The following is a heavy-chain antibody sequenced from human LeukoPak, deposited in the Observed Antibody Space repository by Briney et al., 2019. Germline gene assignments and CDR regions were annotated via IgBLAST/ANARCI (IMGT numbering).Heavy chain of an antibody. D-gene: IGHD5-12*01. CDR1: GFTFSSYS. CDR2: ISSSSSYI. J-gene: IGHJ3*02. CDR3: ARDSGYSGYLPDAFDI. Sequence: PGGSLRLSCAASGFTFSSYSMNWVRQAPGKGLEWVSSISSSSSYIYYADSVKGRFTISRDNAKNSLYLQMNSLRAEDTAVCYCARDSGYSGYLPDAFDIWGQGTMVTVSS. V-gene: IGHV3-21*01.